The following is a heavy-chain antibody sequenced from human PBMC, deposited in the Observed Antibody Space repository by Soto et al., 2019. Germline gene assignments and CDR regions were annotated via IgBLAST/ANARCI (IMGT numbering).Heavy chain of an antibody. J-gene: IGHJ5*02. D-gene: IGHD2-15*01. Sequence: QVQLQESGPGLVKPSETLSLTCTVSGGSISSYYWSWIRQPAGKGLEWIGRIYTSGSTNYNPSLKLRVTISVDTTRNQSTLKLSSVKAADTAVYYCASGGYCSGGSCSLNWFDPWLQGTLVMVSP. CDR2: IYTSGST. CDR3: ASGGYCSGGSCSLNWFDP. V-gene: IGHV4-4*07. CDR1: GGSISSYY.